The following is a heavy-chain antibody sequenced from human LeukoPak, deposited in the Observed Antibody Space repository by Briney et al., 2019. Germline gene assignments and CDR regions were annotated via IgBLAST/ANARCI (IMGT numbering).Heavy chain of an antibody. J-gene: IGHJ4*02. CDR3: VRGVYYDLLTGYYPGGFDY. Sequence: PSETLSLTCTVSGGSISSYYWSWIRQPAGKGLEWIGRIYSSGSTNYNPSLKSRVTMSVDTPKNQFSLKLSFVTAADTAVYYCVRGVYYDLLTGYYPGGFDYWGQGSLVTVSS. CDR2: IYSSGST. D-gene: IGHD3-9*01. CDR1: GGSISSYY. V-gene: IGHV4-4*07.